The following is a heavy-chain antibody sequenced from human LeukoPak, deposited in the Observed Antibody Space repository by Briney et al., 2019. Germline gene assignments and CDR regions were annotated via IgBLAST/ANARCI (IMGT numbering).Heavy chain of an antibody. Sequence: GGSLRLSCATSGFIFSDYNMNWVRQAPGKGLEWVSSISSSSSYIYYADSVRGRFTISTDNAKSSLYLQMNSLRAEDTAVFYCARDQYSSSSQPPFDYWGQGTLVTVSS. V-gene: IGHV3-21*01. D-gene: IGHD6-6*01. CDR3: ARDQYSSSSQPPFDY. J-gene: IGHJ4*02. CDR1: GFIFSDYN. CDR2: ISSSSSYI.